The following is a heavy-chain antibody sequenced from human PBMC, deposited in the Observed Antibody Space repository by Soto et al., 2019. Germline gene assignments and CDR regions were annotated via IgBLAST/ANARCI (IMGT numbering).Heavy chain of an antibody. Sequence: GESLKISCKGSGYSFTSYWIGWVRQMPGKGLEWMGIIYPGDSDTRYSPSFQGQVTISADKSISTAYLQWSSLKASDTAMYYCAGSEMATLAPFQHWGQGTLVTVSS. V-gene: IGHV5-51*01. CDR2: IYPGDSDT. D-gene: IGHD5-12*01. J-gene: IGHJ1*01. CDR3: AGSEMATLAPFQH. CDR1: GYSFTSYW.